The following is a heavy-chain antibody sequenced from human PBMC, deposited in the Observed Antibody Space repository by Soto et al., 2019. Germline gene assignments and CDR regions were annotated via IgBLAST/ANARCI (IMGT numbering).Heavy chain of an antibody. V-gene: IGHV1-58*02. Sequence: ASVKVSCKASGFTFTSSAMQWVRQARGQRLEWIGWIVVGSGNTNYAQKFQERVTITRDMSTSTAYMELSSLRSEDTAVYYCAASLYCSGGSCYTGPYDAFDIWGQGTMVTVS. D-gene: IGHD2-15*01. CDR1: GFTFTSSA. CDR2: IVVGSGNT. CDR3: AASLYCSGGSCYTGPYDAFDI. J-gene: IGHJ3*02.